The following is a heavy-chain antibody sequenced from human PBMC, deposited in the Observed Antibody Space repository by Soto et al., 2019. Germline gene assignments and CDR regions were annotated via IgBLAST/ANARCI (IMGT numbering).Heavy chain of an antibody. D-gene: IGHD2-15*01. V-gene: IGHV4-59*08. Sequence: PLETLSLSWTVSGGAISSYDWSWIRQPPGKGLEWIGYIYYSGSTNYNPSLKSRVTISVDTSKNQFSLKLSSVTAADTAVYYCARQPDNYYYYYMDVWRKGTTVTVSS. CDR1: GGAISSYD. CDR2: IYYSGST. J-gene: IGHJ6*03. CDR3: ARQPDNYYYYYMDV.